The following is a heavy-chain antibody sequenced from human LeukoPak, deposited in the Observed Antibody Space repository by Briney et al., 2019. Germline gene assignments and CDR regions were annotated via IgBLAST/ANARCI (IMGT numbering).Heavy chain of an antibody. V-gene: IGHV3-30-3*01. CDR3: ARDWGRCSGGSCYAGPFDY. Sequence: GGSLRLSCAASGFTFSSYSMHWVRQAPGKGLEWVAVVSYDGDNKYYADSVRGQFTISRDNSKNTLYLQMNSLRAEDTAVYYCARDWGRCSGGSCYAGPFDYWGQGTLVTVSS. CDR2: VSYDGDNK. J-gene: IGHJ4*02. D-gene: IGHD2-15*01. CDR1: GFTFSSYS.